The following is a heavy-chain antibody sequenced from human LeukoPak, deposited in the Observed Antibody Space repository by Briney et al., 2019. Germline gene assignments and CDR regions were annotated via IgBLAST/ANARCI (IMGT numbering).Heavy chain of an antibody. J-gene: IGHJ4*02. Sequence: ASVNVSCKASGYNFIRYGISWVRQAPGQGLEWMGWISTYNGDTTNAENLQGRVTMTRDTSTNTVSMELRSLRSDDTAVYYCARDQAYYYDGSGYYPLDYWGQGTLVTVSS. CDR1: GYNFIRYG. D-gene: IGHD3-22*01. CDR3: ARDQAYYYDGSGYYPLDY. CDR2: ISTYNGDT. V-gene: IGHV1-18*01.